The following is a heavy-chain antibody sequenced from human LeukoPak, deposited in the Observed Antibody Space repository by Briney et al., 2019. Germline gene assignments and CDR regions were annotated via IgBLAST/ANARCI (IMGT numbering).Heavy chain of an antibody. CDR1: GFTFSSYA. CDR3: ARDGLLWFGELLAKNWFDP. D-gene: IGHD3-10*01. J-gene: IGHJ5*02. V-gene: IGHV3-21*01. CDR2: ISSSSSYI. Sequence: GGSLRLSCAASGFTFSSYAMSWVRQAPGKGLEWVSAISSSSSYIYYADSVKGRFTISRDNAKNSLYLQMNSLRAEDTAVYYCARDGLLWFGELLAKNWFDPWGQGTLVTVSS.